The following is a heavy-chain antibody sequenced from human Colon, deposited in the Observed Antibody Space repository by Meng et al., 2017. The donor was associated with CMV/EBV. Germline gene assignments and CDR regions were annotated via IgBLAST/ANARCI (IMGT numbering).Heavy chain of an antibody. D-gene: IGHD6-19*01. Sequence: ASVKVSCKASGYTFTSYGVSWVRLAPGQGLERVGWISAYSGETIYAQKFQGRVTMTTDTSTSTAYMELRSLRSDDSAVYYCARDVPTMAMAGGIDYWGQGTLVTVSS. CDR1: GYTFTSYG. CDR3: ARDVPTMAMAGGIDY. CDR2: ISAYSGET. V-gene: IGHV1-18*01. J-gene: IGHJ4*02.